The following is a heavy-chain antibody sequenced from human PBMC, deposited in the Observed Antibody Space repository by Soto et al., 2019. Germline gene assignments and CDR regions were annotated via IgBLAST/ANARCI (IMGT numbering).Heavy chain of an antibody. V-gene: IGHV1-8*01. Sequence: ASVNVSCKASGYTFTSYDINWVRQATGQGLEWMGWMNPNSGNTGYAQKFQGRVTMTRNTSISTAYMELSSLRSEDTAVYYCARGQGLLLEWSRNWFDPWGQGTLVTVSS. CDR3: ARGQGLLLEWSRNWFDP. CDR2: MNPNSGNT. J-gene: IGHJ5*02. CDR1: GYTFTSYD. D-gene: IGHD3-3*01.